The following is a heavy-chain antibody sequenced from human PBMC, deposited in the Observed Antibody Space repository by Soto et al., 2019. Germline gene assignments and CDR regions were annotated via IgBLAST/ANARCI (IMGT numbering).Heavy chain of an antibody. CDR2: IIPILGIA. Sequence: QVQLVQSGAEVKKPGSSVKVSCKASGGTFSSYTISWVRQAPGQGLEWMGRIIPILGIANYAQKFQGRVTITADKSTSTAYMELSSLRSEDTAVYYCARCRSPYYDILTGTYYFDYWGQGTLVTVSS. D-gene: IGHD3-9*01. J-gene: IGHJ4*02. CDR3: ARCRSPYYDILTGTYYFDY. V-gene: IGHV1-69*02. CDR1: GGTFSSYT.